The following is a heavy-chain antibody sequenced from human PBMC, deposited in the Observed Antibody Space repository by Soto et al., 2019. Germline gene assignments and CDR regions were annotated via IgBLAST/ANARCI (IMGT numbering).Heavy chain of an antibody. Sequence: EVQLVESGGGSVQPGGSLRLSCVASGITFSGYWMHWVRQVPGKGLVWVARVDSDGSGTSYADSVKGRFTISRDNAKNTLYLQMNSLRVEDTAVDYCATVFEPRGQGIPVTVSS. V-gene: IGHV3-74*01. CDR1: GITFSGYW. CDR3: ATVFEP. J-gene: IGHJ5*02. CDR2: VDSDGSGT. D-gene: IGHD3-9*01.